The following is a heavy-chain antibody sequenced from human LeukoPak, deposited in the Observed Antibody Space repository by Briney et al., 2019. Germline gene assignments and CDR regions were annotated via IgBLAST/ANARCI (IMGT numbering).Heavy chain of an antibody. CDR1: GGTFRTYS. CDR2: IIPIFGTP. CDR3: ARVDQYHFSLDV. V-gene: IGHV1-69*05. J-gene: IGHJ6*03. Sequence: SVKVSCKASGGTFRTYSVTWVRQAPGHGLEWMGGIIPIFGTPNYAQKFQGRVKVTTDDATGTAYMELSSLMSEDTAIYYCARVDQYHFSLDVWGKGTRSPSP.